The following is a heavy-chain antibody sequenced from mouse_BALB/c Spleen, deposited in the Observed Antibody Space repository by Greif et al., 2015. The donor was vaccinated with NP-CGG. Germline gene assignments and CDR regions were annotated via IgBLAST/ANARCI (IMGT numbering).Heavy chain of an antibody. CDR2: INPSTGYT. Sequence: QVQLQQSGAELAKPGASVKMSCKASGYTFTSYWMHWVKQRPGQGLEWIGYINPSTGYTEYNQKFKDKATLTADKSSSTAYMQLSSLTSEDSAVYYCALLSTTDWFAYWGQGTLVTVSA. D-gene: IGHD2-10*01. J-gene: IGHJ3*01. CDR3: ALLSTTDWFAY. CDR1: GYTFTSYW. V-gene: IGHV1-7*01.